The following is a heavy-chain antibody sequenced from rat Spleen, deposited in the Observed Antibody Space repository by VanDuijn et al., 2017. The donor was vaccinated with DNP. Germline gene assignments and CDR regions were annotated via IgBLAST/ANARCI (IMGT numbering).Heavy chain of an antibody. D-gene: IGHD1-3*01. CDR2: IIYDGSRT. V-gene: IGHV5S10*01. J-gene: IGHJ2*01. CDR1: GFTFSDYN. CDR3: ATINYGSYYFDY. Sequence: EVQLVESGGGLVQPGRSLKLSCAASGFTFSDYNMAWVRQAPKKGLEWVATIIYDGSRTYYRDSVKGRFTISRDNAKSTLYLQMDSLRSEDTATYYCATINYGSYYFDYWGQGVMVTVSS.